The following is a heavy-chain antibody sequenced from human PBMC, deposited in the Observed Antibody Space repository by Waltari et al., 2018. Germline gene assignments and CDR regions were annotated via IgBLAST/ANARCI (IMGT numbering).Heavy chain of an antibody. Sequence: QVQLVQSGAEVKKPGASVKVSCKASGYTFSSYGISWVRQAPGQGLEWMGWISVYNGNTNFAQKLQGRVTMTTDTSTSTAYMDLRSLTSDDTAIDYCARRLALATGTPNYYYYYMDVWGKGTTVTVSS. J-gene: IGHJ6*03. CDR1: GYTFSSYG. V-gene: IGHV1-18*01. CDR3: ARRLALATGTPNYYYYYMDV. D-gene: IGHD1-1*01. CDR2: ISVYNGNT.